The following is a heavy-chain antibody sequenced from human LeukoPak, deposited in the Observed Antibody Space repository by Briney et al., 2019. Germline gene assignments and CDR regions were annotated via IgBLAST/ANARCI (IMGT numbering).Heavy chain of an antibody. V-gene: IGHV3-30-3*01. J-gene: IGHJ6*02. D-gene: IGHD1-26*01. CDR3: ARELSYGELRDYYYGMDV. CDR2: ISYDGSNK. Sequence: QSGGSLRLSCAASGFTFSSYAMHWVRQAPGKGLEWAAVISYDGSNKYYADSVKGRFTISRDNSKNTLYLQMNSLRAEDTAVYYCARELSYGELRDYYYGMDVWGQGTTVTVSS. CDR1: GFTFSSYA.